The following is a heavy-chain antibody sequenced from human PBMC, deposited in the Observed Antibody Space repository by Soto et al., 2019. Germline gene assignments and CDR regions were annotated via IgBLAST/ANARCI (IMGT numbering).Heavy chain of an antibody. J-gene: IGHJ6*02. CDR2: INHSGST. V-gene: IGHV4-34*01. D-gene: IGHD2-2*02. CDR1: GGSFSGYY. Sequence: QVQLQQWGAGLLKPSETLSLTCAVYGGSFSGYYWSWIRQPPGKGLEWIGEINHSGSTNYNPSLKSRVTISVDTSKNQFSLELSSVTAADTAVYYCARFPLGYCSSTSCYRPPYYYGMDVWGQGTTVTVSS. CDR3: ARFPLGYCSSTSCYRPPYYYGMDV.